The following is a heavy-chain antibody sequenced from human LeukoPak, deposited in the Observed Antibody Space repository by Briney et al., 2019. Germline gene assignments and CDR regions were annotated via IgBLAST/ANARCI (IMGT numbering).Heavy chain of an antibody. D-gene: IGHD1-7*01. Sequence: PGGSLRLSCAASGFTFSSYSMNWVRQAPGKGLEWVSVIYSGGSTYYADSVKGRFTISRDNSKNTLFLQMNSLRAEDTAVYYCAKGNSNWDWGQGTLVTVSS. V-gene: IGHV3-53*01. CDR2: IYSGGST. J-gene: IGHJ4*02. CDR3: AKGNSNWD. CDR1: GFTFSSYS.